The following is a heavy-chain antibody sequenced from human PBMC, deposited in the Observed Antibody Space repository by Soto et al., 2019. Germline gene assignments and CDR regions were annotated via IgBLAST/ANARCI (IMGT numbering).Heavy chain of an antibody. CDR3: ARGGYSSPWFDP. D-gene: IGHD6-13*01. Sequence: SETLSLTCTVSGGPISSGGYYWSWIRQHPGKGLEWIGYIYYSGSTYYNPSLKSRVTISVDTSKNQFSLKLSSVTAADTAVYYCARGGYSSPWFDPWGQGTLVTVSS. CDR1: GGPISSGGYY. CDR2: IYYSGST. J-gene: IGHJ5*02. V-gene: IGHV4-31*03.